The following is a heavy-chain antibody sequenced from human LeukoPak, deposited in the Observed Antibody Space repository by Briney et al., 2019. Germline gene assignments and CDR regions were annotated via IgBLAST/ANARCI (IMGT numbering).Heavy chain of an antibody. V-gene: IGHV4-59*01. CDR3: ARLANYYYYMDV. Sequence: SETLSLTCTVSGGSISSYYWSWIRQPPGKGLEWIGYIYYSGSTNYNPSLKSRVTISVDTSKNQFSLKLSSVTAADTAVYYCARLANYYYYMDVWGKGTTVTVSS. J-gene: IGHJ6*03. CDR2: IYYSGST. CDR1: GGSISSYY.